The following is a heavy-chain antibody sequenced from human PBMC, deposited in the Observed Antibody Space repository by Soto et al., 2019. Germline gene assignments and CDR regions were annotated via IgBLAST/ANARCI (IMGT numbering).Heavy chain of an antibody. J-gene: IGHJ3*02. Sequence: GGSLRLSCAASGFTFSSYAMHWVRQAPGKGLEWVAVISYDGSNKYYADSVKGRFTISRDNSKNTLYLQMNSLRAEDTAVYYCARDLSEWIQLWFFAFDIWGQGTMVTVSS. CDR1: GFTFSSYA. D-gene: IGHD5-18*01. CDR3: ARDLSEWIQLWFFAFDI. V-gene: IGHV3-30-3*01. CDR2: ISYDGSNK.